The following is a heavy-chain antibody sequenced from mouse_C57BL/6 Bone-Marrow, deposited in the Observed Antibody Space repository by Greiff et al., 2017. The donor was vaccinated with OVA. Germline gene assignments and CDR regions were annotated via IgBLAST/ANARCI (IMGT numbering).Heavy chain of an antibody. CDR2: IYPKDGGT. CDR1: GYTFTDHT. Sequence: QVQLQQSDAELVKPGASVKISCKVSGYTFTDHTIHWVKQRPEQGLEWIGCIYPKDGGTKYNEKFKGKATLTADKSSSTAYMQLNSLTSEDSAVYFCARAREKRDFDYWGQGTTLTVSS. CDR3: ARAREKRDFDY. V-gene: IGHV1-78*01. J-gene: IGHJ2*01.